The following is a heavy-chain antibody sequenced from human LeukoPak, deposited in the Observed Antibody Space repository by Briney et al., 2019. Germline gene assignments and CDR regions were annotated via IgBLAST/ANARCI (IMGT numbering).Heavy chain of an antibody. V-gene: IGHV4-34*01. CDR3: ARQAVAGYGTHYYFDY. CDR1: GGSFSGYY. CDR2: INHSGST. D-gene: IGHD6-19*01. Sequence: SETLSLTCAVYGGSFSGYYWSWIRQPPGKGLEWIGEINHSGSTNYNPSLKSRVTISVDTSKNQFSLKLSSVTAADTAVYYCARQAVAGYGTHYYFDYWGQGTLVTVSS. J-gene: IGHJ4*02.